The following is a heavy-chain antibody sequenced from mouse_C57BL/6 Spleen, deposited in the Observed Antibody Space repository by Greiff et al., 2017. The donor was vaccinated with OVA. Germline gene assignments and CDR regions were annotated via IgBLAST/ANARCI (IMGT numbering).Heavy chain of an antibody. J-gene: IGHJ1*03. CDR3: TRAGYYPLWYFDV. V-gene: IGHV6-6*01. D-gene: IGHD2-3*01. CDR2: IRNKANNHAS. CDR1: GFTFSDAW. Sequence: EVQLVESGGGLVQPGGSMKLSCAASGFTFSDAWMDWVRQSPEKGLEWVAEIRNKANNHASYYAESVKGRFTISRDDSKSSVYLQMNSLRAEDTGIDYCTRAGYYPLWYFDVWGKGTTVTVSS.